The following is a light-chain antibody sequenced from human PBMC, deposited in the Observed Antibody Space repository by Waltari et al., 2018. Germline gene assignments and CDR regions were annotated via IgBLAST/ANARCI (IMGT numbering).Light chain of an antibody. V-gene: IGKV1-5*03. CDR3: HQYNNYSA. J-gene: IGKJ1*01. CDR1: QSINSW. CDR2: KAS. Sequence: DIQMTQSPSTVSASVGDRVTITCRASQSINSWLAWYQQKPGKAPKLLLYKASTLESGVPSRFSGSGSGTEFTLTISSLQPDDFATYYCHQYNNYSAFGQGTKVEVK.